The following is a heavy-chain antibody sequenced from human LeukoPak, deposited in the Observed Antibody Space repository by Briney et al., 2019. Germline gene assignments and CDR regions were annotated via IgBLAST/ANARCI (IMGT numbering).Heavy chain of an antibody. D-gene: IGHD3-9*01. CDR1: GYTFTSYG. CDR3: ARDHYYDILTGYYPPLYYGMDV. Sequence: ASVKVSCKASGYTFTSYGISWVRQAPGQGLDLMVWISAYNGNTNYAQKLQGRVTMTTDTSTSTAYMELRSLRSDDTAVYYCARDHYYDILTGYYPPLYYGMDVWGKGTTVTVSS. CDR2: ISAYNGNT. V-gene: IGHV1-18*04. J-gene: IGHJ6*04.